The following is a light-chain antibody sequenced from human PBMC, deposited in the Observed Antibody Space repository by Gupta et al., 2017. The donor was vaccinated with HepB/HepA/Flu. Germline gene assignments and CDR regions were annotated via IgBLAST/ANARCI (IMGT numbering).Light chain of an antibody. CDR3: QQYGSSPLT. V-gene: IGKV3-20*01. Sequence: IVLTQSPGTLSLSPGERATLSCRASQSVSSSYLAWYQQKPGQAPRLLIYGASSRATVIPDRFSGSGSGTDFTLTIIRLEPEDFAVYFCQQYGSSPLTFGGGTKVEIK. CDR1: QSVSSSY. J-gene: IGKJ4*01. CDR2: GAS.